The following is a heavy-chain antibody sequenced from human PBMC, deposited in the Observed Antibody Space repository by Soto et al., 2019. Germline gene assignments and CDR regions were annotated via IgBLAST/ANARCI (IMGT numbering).Heavy chain of an antibody. D-gene: IGHD1-1*01. CDR1: GFVFSSYA. V-gene: IGHV3-30*04. Sequence: GGSLRLSCAASGFVFSSYAMHWVRQAPGKGLEWVALISYDGNNRYYADSVKGRFTISRDNSKNTLYLQMNSLRAEDTAVYYCVRGDNWNDEASDYWGQGTLVTVSS. CDR3: VRGDNWNDEASDY. CDR2: ISYDGNNR. J-gene: IGHJ4*02.